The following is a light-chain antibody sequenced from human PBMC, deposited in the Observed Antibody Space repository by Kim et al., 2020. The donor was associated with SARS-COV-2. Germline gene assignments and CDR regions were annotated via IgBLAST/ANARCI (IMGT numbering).Light chain of an antibody. CDR2: DAA. J-gene: IGKJ4*01. CDR1: RSVSSY. Sequence: PGETATTSCRASRSVSSYLAGYQQKPGQAPRLLIYDAATRATAIPARCIGSGSGTDVTLTISSREPDDVVAYYCQQRSNRPPLTFGGGTKVDIK. V-gene: IGKV3-11*01. CDR3: QQRSNRPPLT.